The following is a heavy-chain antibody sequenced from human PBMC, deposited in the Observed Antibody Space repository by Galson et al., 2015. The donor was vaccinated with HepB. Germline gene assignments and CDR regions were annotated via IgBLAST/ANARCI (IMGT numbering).Heavy chain of an antibody. J-gene: IGHJ6*02. V-gene: IGHV4-34*01. CDR2: INHSGST. CDR3: ARGVSGRVVWFGELLYPQYYYYGMDV. Sequence: SETLSLTCAVYGGSFSGYYWSWIRQPPGKGLEWIGEINHSGSTNYNPSLKSRVTISVDTSKNQFSLKLSSVTAADTAVYYCARGVSGRVVWFGELLYPQYYYYGMDVWGQGTTVTVSS. D-gene: IGHD3-10*01. CDR1: GGSFSGYY.